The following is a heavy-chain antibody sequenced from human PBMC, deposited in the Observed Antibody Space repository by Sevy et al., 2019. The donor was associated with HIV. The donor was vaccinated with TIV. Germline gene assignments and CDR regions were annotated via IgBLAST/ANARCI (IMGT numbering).Heavy chain of an antibody. D-gene: IGHD5-18*01. V-gene: IGHV3-30*18. CDR3: AKDRRRGYSFGLDS. CDR2: ISYDGDNK. Sequence: GGSLRLSCAASGFSFSGYGMHWVRQAPGKGLEWVAVISYDGDNKYYADSVKGRFTISRDNSKNTLFLQMNSLRGDDTAVYYCAKDRRRGYSFGLDSWGQGTLVTISS. J-gene: IGHJ5*01. CDR1: GFSFSGYG.